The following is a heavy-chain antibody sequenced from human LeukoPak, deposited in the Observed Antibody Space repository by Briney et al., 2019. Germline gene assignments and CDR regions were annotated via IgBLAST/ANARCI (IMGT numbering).Heavy chain of an antibody. Sequence: PGGSLRLSCAASGFTFSDYYMSWIRQAPGKGLEWVSYISSSGSTIYYADSVKGRFTISRDNAKNSLYLQMNSLRAEDTAVYYCARDRIMLTFGGVITSYYFDYWGQGTLVTVSS. J-gene: IGHJ4*02. CDR2: ISSSGSTI. D-gene: IGHD3-16*02. V-gene: IGHV3-11*01. CDR3: ARDRIMLTFGGVITSYYFDY. CDR1: GFTFSDYY.